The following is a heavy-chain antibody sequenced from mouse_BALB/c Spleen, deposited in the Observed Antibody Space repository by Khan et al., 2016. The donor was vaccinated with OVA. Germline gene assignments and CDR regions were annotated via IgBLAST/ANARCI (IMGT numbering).Heavy chain of an antibody. CDR1: GHTFTNFG. Sequence: QIQLVQSGPELKKPGETVKISCKASGHTFTNFGMNWVKQAPGKGLKWMGWINTYTGEPKYADDFNGRFAFSLEASASTAYLQINNLTNEDTATYFCARAPYFSYAMDNWGQGTSVTVSS. CDR3: ARAPYFSYAMDN. D-gene: IGHD2-10*01. CDR2: INTYTGEP. V-gene: IGHV9-3-1*01. J-gene: IGHJ4*01.